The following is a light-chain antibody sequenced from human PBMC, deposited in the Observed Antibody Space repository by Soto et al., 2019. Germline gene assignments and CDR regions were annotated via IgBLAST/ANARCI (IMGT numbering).Light chain of an antibody. Sequence: EIAMTQSPATLSVSAGERPTLSCRASQSVSSNLAWYQQKPGQAPRLLIYGASTRATGIPARFSGSGSGTEFTLTISSLQSEDFAVYYCQQYNNWPPTFGQGTKVDI. CDR1: QSVSSN. V-gene: IGKV3-15*01. CDR3: QQYNNWPPT. J-gene: IGKJ1*01. CDR2: GAS.